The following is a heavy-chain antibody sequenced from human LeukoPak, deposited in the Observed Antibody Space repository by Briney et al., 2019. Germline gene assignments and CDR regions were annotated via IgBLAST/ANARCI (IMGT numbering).Heavy chain of an antibody. Sequence: NASETLSLTCTVSGGSISSYYWSWIRQPAGKGLEWLGRIYTSGSTNYNPSLKSRVTMSVDTSKNQFSLKLSSVTAADTAVYYCARGSSGSYYYYYMDVWGKGTTVTVSS. CDR3: ARGSSGSYYYYYMDV. V-gene: IGHV4-4*07. D-gene: IGHD1-26*01. J-gene: IGHJ6*03. CDR1: GGSISSYY. CDR2: IYTSGST.